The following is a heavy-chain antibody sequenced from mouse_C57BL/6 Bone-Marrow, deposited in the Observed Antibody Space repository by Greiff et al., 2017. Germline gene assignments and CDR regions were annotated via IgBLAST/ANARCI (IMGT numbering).Heavy chain of an antibody. J-gene: IGHJ4*01. V-gene: IGHV1-26*01. CDR1: GYTFTDYY. Sequence: EVQLQQSGPELVKPGASVKISCKASGYTFTDYYMNWVKQSHGKSLEWIGDINPNNGGTSYNQKFKGKATLTVDKSSSPAYMELRSLTSEDSAVYYCANYQGAMDYWGQGTSVTVSS. D-gene: IGHD5-5*01. CDR2: INPNNGGT. CDR3: ANYQGAMDY.